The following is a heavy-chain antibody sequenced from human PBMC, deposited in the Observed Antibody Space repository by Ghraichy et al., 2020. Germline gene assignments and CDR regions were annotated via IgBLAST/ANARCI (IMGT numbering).Heavy chain of an antibody. CDR1: GSSFSNFG. V-gene: IGHV3-33*01. D-gene: IGHD6-13*01. CDR3: VREANSSSWYPIDY. CDR2: IWYDGSNK. Sequence: LSLTCAASGSSFSNFGMHWVRQAPGKGLEWLAVIWYDGSNKFFADSVKGRFSISRDKSKNTLYLQMNSLRADDTAMYYCVREANSSSWYPIDYWGQGTLVTVSS. J-gene: IGHJ4*02.